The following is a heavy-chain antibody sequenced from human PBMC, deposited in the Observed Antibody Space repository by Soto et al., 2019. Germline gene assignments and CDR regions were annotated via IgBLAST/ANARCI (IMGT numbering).Heavy chain of an antibody. Sequence: QVQLVQSGADVKKPGTSVKVSCKAAGYSFTNYCMYWVRQAPGQGLEWMGMINPRTGSTRYAQKFQDRVTLTRDTCTTTVYMELSTLISDDTAAYYCARDGGLLTASWHYDLWGPGTLVTVSS. CDR2: INPRTGST. V-gene: IGHV1-46*01. J-gene: IGHJ2*01. CDR1: GYSFTNYC. D-gene: IGHD2-15*01. CDR3: ARDGGLLTASWHYDL.